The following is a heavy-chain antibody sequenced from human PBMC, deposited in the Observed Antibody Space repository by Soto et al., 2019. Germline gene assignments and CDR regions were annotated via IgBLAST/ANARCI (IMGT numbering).Heavy chain of an antibody. CDR1: GGSISSSSYY. Sequence: SETLSLTCTVSGGSISSSSYYWGWIRQPPGKGLEWIGSIYYSGSTYYNPSLKSRVTISVDTSKNQFSLKLSSVTAADTAVYYCARHEGDIVATINPAFDYWGQGTLVTVS. CDR2: IYYSGST. J-gene: IGHJ4*02. D-gene: IGHD5-12*01. CDR3: ARHEGDIVATINPAFDY. V-gene: IGHV4-39*01.